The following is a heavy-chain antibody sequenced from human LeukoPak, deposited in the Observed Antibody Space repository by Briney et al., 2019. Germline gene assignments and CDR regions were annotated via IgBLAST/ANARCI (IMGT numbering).Heavy chain of an antibody. J-gene: IGHJ4*02. CDR2: IRYDGSNK. Sequence: GGSLRLSCAASGFTFSSYAMSWVRQAPGKGLEWVAFIRYDGSNKYYADSVKGRFTISRDNSKNTLYLQMNSLRAEDTAAYYCAKDMVASPDYWGQGTLVTVSS. D-gene: IGHD5-12*01. CDR3: AKDMVASPDY. CDR1: GFTFSSYA. V-gene: IGHV3-30*02.